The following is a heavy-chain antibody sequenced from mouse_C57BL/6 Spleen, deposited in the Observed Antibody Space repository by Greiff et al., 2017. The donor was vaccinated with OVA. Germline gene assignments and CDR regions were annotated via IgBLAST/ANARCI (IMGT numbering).Heavy chain of an antibody. D-gene: IGHD3-1*01. CDR2: ISYDGSN. Sequence: VQLKESGPGLVKPSQSLSLTCSVTGYSITSGYYWNWIRQFPGNKLEWMGYISYDGSNNYNPTLKNRISITRDTSKNQFFLKLNSVTTEDTATDYCARDRVSGDFDYWGQGTTLTVSS. J-gene: IGHJ2*01. CDR3: ARDRVSGDFDY. V-gene: IGHV3-6*01. CDR1: GYSITSGYY.